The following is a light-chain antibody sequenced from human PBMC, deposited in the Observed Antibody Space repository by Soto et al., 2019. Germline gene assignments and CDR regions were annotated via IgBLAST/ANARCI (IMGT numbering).Light chain of an antibody. CDR3: SSYSSTTRWV. CDR1: NSDVGDYNF. Sequence: QSALTQPASVSGSLGQSITTSCTATNSDVGDYNFVSWYQQHPGRAPKVMIYEVTKRPSEISDRFSGSKSGNTASLVISGLQTEDEATYYCSSYSSTTRWVFGGGTKLTVL. J-gene: IGLJ3*02. V-gene: IGLV2-14*01. CDR2: EVT.